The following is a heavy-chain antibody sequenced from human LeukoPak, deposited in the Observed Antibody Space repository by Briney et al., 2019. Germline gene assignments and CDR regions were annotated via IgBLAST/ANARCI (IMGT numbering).Heavy chain of an antibody. CDR2: INNDGTAT. CDR1: GFTFNYFW. J-gene: IGHJ4*02. CDR3: ATVSEY. V-gene: IGHV3-74*01. Sequence: GGSLRLSCAASGFTFNYFWMHWVRQVPGKGLVWVSGINNDGTATFYADSVKDRFTISRDNAKNTVYLQMNGLRAEATSVYFCATVSEYWGQGTLVTVSS.